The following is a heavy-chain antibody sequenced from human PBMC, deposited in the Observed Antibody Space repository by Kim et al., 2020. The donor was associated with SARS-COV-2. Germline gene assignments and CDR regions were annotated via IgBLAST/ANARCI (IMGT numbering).Heavy chain of an antibody. CDR3: ARGRGNYYYYMDV. V-gene: IGHV3-33*01. CDR1: GFTLSTYG. J-gene: IGHJ6*03. Sequence: GGSLRLSCVASGFTLSTYGMHWVRQAPGKGLEWVAVTWYDGSNKYYADSVKGRFTISRDNSKNTLYLQMNSLRAEDTAVYYCARGRGNYYYYMDVWGKGT. D-gene: IGHD3-16*01. CDR2: TWYDGSNK.